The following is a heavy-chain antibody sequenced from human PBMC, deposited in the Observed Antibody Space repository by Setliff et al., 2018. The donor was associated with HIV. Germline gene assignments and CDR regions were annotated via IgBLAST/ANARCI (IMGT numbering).Heavy chain of an antibody. CDR3: ARGVNTAKVEDF. Sequence: ASVKVSCKTSGYIFTQYAVHWVRQAPGQRLEWMGWINGGNGKTKYSQKFQGRVTFTRDTSTTTAYMEVSSLRSEDTAVYYCARGVNTAKVEDFWGQGTLVTVPQ. D-gene: IGHD2-15*01. J-gene: IGHJ4*02. CDR1: GYIFTQYA. CDR2: INGGNGKT. V-gene: IGHV1-3*01.